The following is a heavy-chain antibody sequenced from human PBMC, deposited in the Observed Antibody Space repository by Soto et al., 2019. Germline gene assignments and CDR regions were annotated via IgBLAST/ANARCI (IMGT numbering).Heavy chain of an antibody. CDR3: ARVATGTEFDY. D-gene: IGHD6-13*01. V-gene: IGHV1-8*01. Sequence: ASVKVSCKASGYTFTSFNINWVRQASGQGLEWMGWMNPNSGNTGYAQKFQGRVTMTRDTPISTAYLELSSLRSVDSAVYYCARVATGTEFDYRGQGSLVTVSS. CDR1: GYTFTSFN. J-gene: IGHJ4*02. CDR2: MNPNSGNT.